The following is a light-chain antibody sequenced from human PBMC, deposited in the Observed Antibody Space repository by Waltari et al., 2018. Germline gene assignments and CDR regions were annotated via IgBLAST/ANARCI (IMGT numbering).Light chain of an antibody. CDR1: QSIRSW. Sequence: DIQMTQFPSTLSASVGDTVTITCRASQSIRSWLAWYQQKPGKAPKLLIYQVSSIESGVPSRSSGSGSGPEFTLTISSLQPDDFATYYCQQYDKYPVAFGQGTRLEIK. J-gene: IGKJ5*01. V-gene: IGKV1-5*03. CDR3: QQYDKYPVA. CDR2: QVS.